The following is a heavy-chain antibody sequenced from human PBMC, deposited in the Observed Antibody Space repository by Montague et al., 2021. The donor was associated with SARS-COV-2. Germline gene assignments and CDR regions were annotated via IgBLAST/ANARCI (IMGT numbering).Heavy chain of an antibody. D-gene: IGHD3-3*01. CDR2: IYWDDDK. CDR1: GFSLSTSGVG. CDR3: ARRITIYAFDI. V-gene: IGHV2-5*02. Sequence: PALVKPTQTLTLTCTFSGFSLSTSGVGVGWIRQPPGKALEWLALIYWDDDKRYSPFLKSRLTITKDTSKNQVVLTMTNMDPVDTATYYCARRITIYAFDIWGQGTMVTVSS. J-gene: IGHJ3*02.